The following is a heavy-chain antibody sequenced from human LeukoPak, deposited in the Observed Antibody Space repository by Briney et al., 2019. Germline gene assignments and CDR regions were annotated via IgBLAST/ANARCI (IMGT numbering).Heavy chain of an antibody. CDR3: ARGGGIRLGELSSPFDY. CDR2: INHSGST. CDR1: GGSFSGYY. D-gene: IGHD3-16*02. J-gene: IGHJ4*02. Sequence: PSETLSLTCAVYGGSFSGYYWSWIRQPPGKGLEWIGEINHSGSTNYNPSLKSRVTISVDTSKNQFSLKLSSVTAADTAVYYCARGGGIRLGELSSPFDYWGQGTLVTVSS. V-gene: IGHV4-34*01.